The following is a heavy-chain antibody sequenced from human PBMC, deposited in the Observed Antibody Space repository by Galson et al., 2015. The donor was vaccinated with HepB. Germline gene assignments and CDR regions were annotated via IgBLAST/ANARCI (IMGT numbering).Heavy chain of an antibody. CDR3: AKGGWSCSSTSCYRTPFDY. CDR1: GFTFSSYA. J-gene: IGHJ4*02. CDR2: ISGSGGST. D-gene: IGHD2-2*02. V-gene: IGHV3-23*01. Sequence: SLRLSCAASGFTFSSYAMSWVRQAPGKGLEWVSGISGSGGSTYYADSVKGRFTISRDNSKNTLYLQMNSLRAEDTAVYYCAKGGWSCSSTSCYRTPFDYWGQGTLVTVSS.